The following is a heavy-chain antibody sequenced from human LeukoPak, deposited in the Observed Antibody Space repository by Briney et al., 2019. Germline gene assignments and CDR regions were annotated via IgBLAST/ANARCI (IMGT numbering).Heavy chain of an antibody. V-gene: IGHV1-18*01. D-gene: IGHD3-22*01. CDR2: ISAYNGNT. J-gene: IGHJ5*02. CDR3: ARCLYNYYDSSGYYEDWFDP. CDR1: GYTVTSYG. Sequence: ASVKVSCKASGYTVTSYGISWVRQAPGQGLEWMGWISAYNGNTNYAQKLQGRVTMTTDTSTSTAYMELRSLRSDDTAVYYCARCLYNYYDSSGYYEDWFDPWGQGTLVTVSS.